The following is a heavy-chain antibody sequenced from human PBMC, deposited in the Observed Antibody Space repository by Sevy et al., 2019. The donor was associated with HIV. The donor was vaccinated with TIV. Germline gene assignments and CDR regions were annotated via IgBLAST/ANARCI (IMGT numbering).Heavy chain of an antibody. CDR2: TRNKADSYTT. CDR1: GFSISDHY. D-gene: IGHD6-13*01. V-gene: IGHV3-72*01. Sequence: VGSLRLSCAASGFSISDHYMEWVRQAPGKGLEWVGRTRNKADSYTTEYAASVKGRFTISRDDSKNSLYLQMNSLKAEDTAVYYCATHAGIAAAGRVFDYWGQGTLVTVSS. J-gene: IGHJ4*02. CDR3: ATHAGIAAAGRVFDY.